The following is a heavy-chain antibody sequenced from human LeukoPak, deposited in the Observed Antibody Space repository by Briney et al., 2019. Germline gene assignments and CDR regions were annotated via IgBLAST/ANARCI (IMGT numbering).Heavy chain of an antibody. J-gene: IGHJ3*02. CDR3: ARDQPETTVTTRSAFDI. CDR1: GFTFSSYE. Sequence: GGSLRLSCAASGFTFSSYEMNWVRQAPGKGLEWVSYISSSGSTIYYADSVKGRFTISRDNAKYSLYLQMNSLRAEDTAVYYCARDQPETTVTTRSAFDIWGQGTMVTVSS. D-gene: IGHD4-17*01. V-gene: IGHV3-48*03. CDR2: ISSSGSTI.